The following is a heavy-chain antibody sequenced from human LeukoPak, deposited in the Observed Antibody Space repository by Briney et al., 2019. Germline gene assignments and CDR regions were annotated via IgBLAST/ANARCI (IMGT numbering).Heavy chain of an antibody. D-gene: IGHD6-25*01. Sequence: GGSLRLSCTGFGFSFTNYAMHWVRQAPGEGLEWVTVISYDESKIYYADSVKGRFTISRDLSTNTLYLQMNSLTTEDTAMYFCARRPVAAEYFQHWGQGTLVTVSS. V-gene: IGHV3-30*03. CDR2: ISYDESKI. CDR3: ARRPVAAEYFQH. CDR1: GFSFTNYA. J-gene: IGHJ1*01.